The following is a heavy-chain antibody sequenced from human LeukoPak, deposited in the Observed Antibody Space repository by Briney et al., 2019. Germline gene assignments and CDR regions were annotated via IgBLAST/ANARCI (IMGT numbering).Heavy chain of an antibody. CDR1: GFTFSDFA. CDR2: ITGNGDNA. D-gene: IGHD2-21*01. J-gene: IGHJ4*02. Sequence: GGSLRLSCAASGFTFSDFALRWVRQAPGKGLEWVSGITGNGDNAFYADSVKGRFTTSRDNSKNTLFLQMNSLRAEDTAVYYCAKGGAAYSYDYPGQGTPVTVSS. CDR3: AKGGAAYSYDY. V-gene: IGHV3-23*01.